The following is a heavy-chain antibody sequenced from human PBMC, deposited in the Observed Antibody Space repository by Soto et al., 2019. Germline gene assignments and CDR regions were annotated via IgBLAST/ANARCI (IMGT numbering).Heavy chain of an antibody. CDR3: ARVSGYCSGGSCYFDVDLWFDP. D-gene: IGHD2-15*01. V-gene: IGHV3-7*04. CDR1: GFTFSSYW. CDR2: IKQDGSEK. J-gene: IGHJ5*02. Sequence: EVQLVESGGGLVQPGGSLRLSCAASGFTFSSYWMSWVRQAPGKGLEWVANIKQDGSEKYYVDSVKGRFTISRDNAKNSLYLQMNSLRAEDTAVYYCARVSGYCSGGSCYFDVDLWFDPWGQGTLVTVSS.